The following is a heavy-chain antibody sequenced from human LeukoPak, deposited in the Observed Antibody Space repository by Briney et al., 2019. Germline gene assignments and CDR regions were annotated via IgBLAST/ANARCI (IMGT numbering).Heavy chain of an antibody. Sequence: SETLSLTCTVSGDSFSSVTYYWAWIRQPPGKGLEWIASGDDSGGTYYNPSLESRVAISADMSKNQFSLKLTSVTGADTAVYYCAGERGEEYSSGWYKRNYFDNWGQGIRVTVSS. V-gene: IGHV4-39*07. D-gene: IGHD6-19*01. CDR1: GDSFSSVTYY. J-gene: IGHJ4*02. CDR3: AGERGEEYSSGWYKRNYFDN. CDR2: GDDSGGT.